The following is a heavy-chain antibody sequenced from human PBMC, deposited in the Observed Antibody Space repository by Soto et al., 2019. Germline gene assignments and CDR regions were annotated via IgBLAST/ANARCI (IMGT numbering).Heavy chain of an antibody. V-gene: IGHV1-8*01. CDR3: ARERSAAGTGWFDP. J-gene: IGHJ5*02. CDR2: MNPNSGNT. D-gene: IGHD6-13*01. CDR1: GYTFTSYD. Sequence: QVQLVQSGAEVKKPGASVKVSCKASGYTFTSYDINWVRQATGQGLEWMGWMNPNSGNTAYAQKFQGRVTMTRNTSISTAYMELSSLRSDDTAVYYCARERSAAGTGWFDPWGQGTLVTVSS.